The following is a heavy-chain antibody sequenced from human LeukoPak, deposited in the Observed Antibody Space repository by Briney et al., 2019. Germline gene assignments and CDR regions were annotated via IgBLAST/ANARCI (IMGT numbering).Heavy chain of an antibody. Sequence: GASVKVSRKASGYTFTGYYMHWVRQAPGQGLEWMGWINPNSGGTNYAQKFQGRVTMTRDTSISTAYMELSRLRSDDTAVYYCARPNYYDSSGYYVSDYWGQGTLVAVSS. CDR2: INPNSGGT. J-gene: IGHJ4*02. D-gene: IGHD3-22*01. CDR1: GYTFTGYY. V-gene: IGHV1-2*02. CDR3: ARPNYYDSSGYYVSDY.